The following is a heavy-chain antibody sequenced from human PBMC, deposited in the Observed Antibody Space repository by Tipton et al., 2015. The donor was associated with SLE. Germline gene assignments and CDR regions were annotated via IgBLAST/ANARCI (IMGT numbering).Heavy chain of an antibody. V-gene: IGHV4-34*01. CDR2: INHIGST. Sequence: TLSLTCAVYGGSFSGYYWSWIRQPPGKWMEWIGEINHIGSTNYNPSLKSRVTISINTSKNQFSLNLSSVTAADTAVYFCARGVRYSSGQSAFDIWGQGTMVSVSS. D-gene: IGHD6-25*01. J-gene: IGHJ3*02. CDR1: GGSFSGYY. CDR3: ARGVRYSSGQSAFDI.